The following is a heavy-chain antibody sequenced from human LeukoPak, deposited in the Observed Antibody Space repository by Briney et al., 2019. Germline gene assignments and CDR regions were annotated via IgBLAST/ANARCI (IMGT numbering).Heavy chain of an antibody. V-gene: IGHV3-23*01. CDR2: ISGSGDGT. CDR1: GFTFSNYA. D-gene: IGHD3-10*01. Sequence: LSGGSLRLSCAASGFTFSNYAMSWVRQAPGKGLEWVSDISGSGDGTNYADSVKGRFTISRDNSKNTLYLQMNSLRAEDTAVYYCAKALRLPGGDWGQGTLVTVSS. CDR3: AKALRLPGGD. J-gene: IGHJ4*02.